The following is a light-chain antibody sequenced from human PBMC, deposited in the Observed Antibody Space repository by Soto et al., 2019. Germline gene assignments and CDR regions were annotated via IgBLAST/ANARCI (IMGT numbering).Light chain of an antibody. Sequence: EIVLTQSPGTLSLSPGEGATLSCRASQSVSSSYLAWYQQKPGQAPRLLIYGASSRATGIPDRFSGSGSGTDFNLTISRLETEDFAVYYCQQYGSSSWTFGQGTKVDIK. CDR1: QSVSSSY. V-gene: IGKV3-20*01. CDR3: QQYGSSSWT. J-gene: IGKJ1*01. CDR2: GAS.